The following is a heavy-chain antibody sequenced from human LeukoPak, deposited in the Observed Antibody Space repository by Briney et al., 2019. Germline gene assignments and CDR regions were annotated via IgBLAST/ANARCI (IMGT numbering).Heavy chain of an antibody. CDR2: INPNSGGT. J-gene: IGHJ3*02. D-gene: IGHD6-13*01. CDR3: ARDTYSSSTDAFDI. CDR1: GYTFTGYY. V-gene: IGHV1-2*02. Sequence: GASVKVSCKASGYTFTGYYMHWVRQAPGQGLEWMGWINPNSGGTNYAQKFQGRVTMTRDTSISTAYMELSRLRPDDTAVYYCARDTYSSSTDAFDIWGQGTMVTVSS.